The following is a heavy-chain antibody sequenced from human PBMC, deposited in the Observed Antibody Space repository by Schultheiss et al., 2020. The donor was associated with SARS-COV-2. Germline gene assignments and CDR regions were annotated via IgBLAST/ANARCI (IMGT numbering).Heavy chain of an antibody. J-gene: IGHJ4*02. CDR1: GFTFSNAW. CDR2: IKSKTDGGTT. D-gene: IGHD3-16*02. CDR3: TRAYYDYVWGSYRPPFDY. Sequence: GGSLRLSCAASGFTFSNAWMSWVRQAPGKGLEWVGRIKSKTDGGTTDYAAPVKGRFTISRDDSKNTLYLQMNSLKTEDTAVYYCTRAYYDYVWGSYRPPFDYWGQGTLVTVSS. V-gene: IGHV3-15*01.